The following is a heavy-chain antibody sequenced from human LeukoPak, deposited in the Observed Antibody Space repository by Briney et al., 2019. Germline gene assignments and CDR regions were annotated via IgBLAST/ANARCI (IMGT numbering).Heavy chain of an antibody. CDR2: ISAYNGNT. D-gene: IGHD6-19*01. J-gene: IGHJ4*02. V-gene: IGHV1-18*01. CDR3: ARVGSDSSGWRRFDY. Sequence: ASVTVSCKASGYTFTSYGISWVRQAPGQGLEWMGWISAYNGNTNYAQKLQGRVTMTRDTSISTAYMELSRLRSDDTAVYYCARVGSDSSGWRRFDYWGQGTLVTVSS. CDR1: GYTFTSYG.